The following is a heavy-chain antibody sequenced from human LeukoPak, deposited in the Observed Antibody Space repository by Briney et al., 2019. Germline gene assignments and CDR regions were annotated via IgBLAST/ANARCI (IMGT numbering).Heavy chain of an antibody. CDR1: GGSISRYY. J-gene: IGHJ5*02. CDR3: ARNKYYYGSGNYGVPNWFDP. V-gene: IGHV4-59*08. D-gene: IGHD3-10*01. Sequence: SETLSLTCTVSGGSISRYYWSWIRQHPGNGLEWIGYISYTGSTTYNSSLKSRVTISLDTSQNQFSLKLTSVTAADTAVYYCARNKYYYGSGNYGVPNWFDPWGQGTLVTVSS. CDR2: ISYTGST.